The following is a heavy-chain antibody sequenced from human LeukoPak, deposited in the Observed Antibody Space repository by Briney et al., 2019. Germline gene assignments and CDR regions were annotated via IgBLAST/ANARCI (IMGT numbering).Heavy chain of an antibody. CDR3: ASHGTRYHYYYMDV. Sequence: SETLSLTCTVSGGSISSSSYYWGWIRQPPGKGLEWIGSIYYSGSTNYNPSLKSRVTISVDTSKNQFSLKLSSVTAADTAVYYCASHGTRYHYYYMDVWGKGTTVTISS. CDR1: GGSISSSSYY. V-gene: IGHV4-39*01. CDR2: IYYSGST. J-gene: IGHJ6*03. D-gene: IGHD1-14*01.